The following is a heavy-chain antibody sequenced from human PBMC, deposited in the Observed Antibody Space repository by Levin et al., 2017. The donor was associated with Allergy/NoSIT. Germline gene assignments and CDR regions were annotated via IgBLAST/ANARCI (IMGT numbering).Heavy chain of an antibody. CDR2: INSDGSST. Sequence: GGSLRLSCAASGFTFSSYWMHWVRQAPGKGLVWVSRINSDGSSTSYADSVKGRFTISRDNAKNTLYLQMNSLRAEDTAVYYCARDRSPWYYDSSATGGDGMDVWGQGTTVTVSS. CDR1: GFTFSSYW. V-gene: IGHV3-74*01. D-gene: IGHD3-22*01. CDR3: ARDRSPWYYDSSATGGDGMDV. J-gene: IGHJ6*02.